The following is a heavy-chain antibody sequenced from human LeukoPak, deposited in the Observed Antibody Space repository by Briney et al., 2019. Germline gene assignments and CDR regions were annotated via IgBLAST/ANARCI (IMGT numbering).Heavy chain of an antibody. V-gene: IGHV4-30-2*01. Sequence: PSETLSLTCTVSGGSISSGGYYWSWIRQPPGKGLEWIGYIYHSGSTYYNPSLKSRVTISVDRSKNQFSLKLSSVTAADTAVYYCARDPAYGDGSWYSENWFDPWGQGTLVTVSS. D-gene: IGHD2-15*01. CDR2: IYHSGST. CDR1: GGSISSGGYY. J-gene: IGHJ5*02. CDR3: ARDPAYGDGSWYSENWFDP.